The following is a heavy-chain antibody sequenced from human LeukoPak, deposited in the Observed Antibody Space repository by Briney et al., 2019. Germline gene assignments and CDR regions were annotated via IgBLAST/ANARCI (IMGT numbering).Heavy chain of an antibody. D-gene: IGHD4-17*01. CDR2: INHSGST. Sequence: SETLSLTCAVYGVSFSGYYWSWLPQPPGKGLEWIGEINHSGSTHYNPSLKSRVTISVDTSNNQFSLKLSSVTAADTAVYYCARVTGGPTVTYTYYYYMDVWGKGTTVTVSS. J-gene: IGHJ6*03. CDR3: ARVTGGPTVTYTYYYYMDV. V-gene: IGHV4-34*01. CDR1: GVSFSGYY.